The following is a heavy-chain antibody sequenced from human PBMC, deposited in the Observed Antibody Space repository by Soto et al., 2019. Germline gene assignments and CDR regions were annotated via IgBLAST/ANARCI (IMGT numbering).Heavy chain of an antibody. CDR1: GGSISSYY. J-gene: IGHJ1*01. Sequence: PSETLSLTCTVSGGSISSYYWSWIRQPPGKGLEWIGYIYYSGSTNYNPSLKSRVTISGDTSKNQCLLKLSSVTAADTAMYYCARGSGGEWPSPEYFQHWGQGTLVTVSS. CDR3: ARGSGGEWPSPEYFQH. D-gene: IGHD2-21*01. CDR2: IYYSGST. V-gene: IGHV4-59*01.